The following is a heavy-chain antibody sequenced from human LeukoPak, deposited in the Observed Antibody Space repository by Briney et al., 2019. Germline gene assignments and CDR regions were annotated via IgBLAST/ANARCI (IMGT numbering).Heavy chain of an antibody. CDR3: ATYKASVGYCGSTSCYRGSHYYGMDV. J-gene: IGHJ6*02. D-gene: IGHD2-2*01. CDR1: GFTFRGYW. CDR2: IEQDGSEK. V-gene: IGHV3-7*01. Sequence: HLGGSLRLSCAASGFTFRGYWMSWVRQAPGKGLEWVANIEQDGSEKYYVDSVKGRFTISRDNAKNSLYLQMNSLRVEDTAVYYCATYKASVGYCGSTSCYRGSHYYGMDVWGQGTTVTVSS.